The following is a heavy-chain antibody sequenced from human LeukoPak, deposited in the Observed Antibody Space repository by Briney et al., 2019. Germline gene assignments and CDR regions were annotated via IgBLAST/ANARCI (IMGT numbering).Heavy chain of an antibody. CDR3: ARDACSGGSCYPYFDY. CDR1: GGSFSGYY. Sequence: SETLSLTCAVYGGSFSGYYWSWIRQPPGKGLEWIGYIYYSGSTNYNPSLKSRVTISVDTSKNQFSLKLSSVTAADTAVYYCARDACSGGSCYPYFDYWGQGTLVTVSS. J-gene: IGHJ4*02. V-gene: IGHV4-59*01. CDR2: IYYSGST. D-gene: IGHD2-15*01.